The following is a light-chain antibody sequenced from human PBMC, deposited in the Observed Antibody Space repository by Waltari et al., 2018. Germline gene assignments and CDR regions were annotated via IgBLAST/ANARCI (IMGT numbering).Light chain of an antibody. Sequence: EIVLTQSPGTLSLSPGERAPLSCRARQSVSTCYLALYQQKPGQAPSLLIYCASSMSTGIPYRFSGNASGTDFTLTISKLDPEDFAVYYCQQCGSSPRTFGQGTKLEI. J-gene: IGKJ2*01. CDR2: CAS. CDR3: QQCGSSPRT. CDR1: QSVSTCY. V-gene: IGKV3-20*01.